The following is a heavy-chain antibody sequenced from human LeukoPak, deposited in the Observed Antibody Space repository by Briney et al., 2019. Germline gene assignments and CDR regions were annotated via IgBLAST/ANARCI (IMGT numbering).Heavy chain of an antibody. J-gene: IGHJ4*02. CDR1: GNSLRDTS. CDR2: FEPEDGEP. CDR3: ATADKWEPLDY. Sequence: ASVKVSCKVSGNSLRDTSIHWVRQAPGQWLEWMGGFEPEDGEPNFAQTFQGRLSMTEDTSTDTAHMELSSLTVEDTAVYYCATADKWEPLDYWGQGTLVTVSS. V-gene: IGHV1-24*01. D-gene: IGHD1-26*01.